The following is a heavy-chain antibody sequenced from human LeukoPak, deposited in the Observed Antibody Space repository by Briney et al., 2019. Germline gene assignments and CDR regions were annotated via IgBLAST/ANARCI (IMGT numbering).Heavy chain of an antibody. V-gene: IGHV3-30*04. D-gene: IGHD1-1*01. Sequence: AGRSLRLSCAASGFTFSNYAMHWVRQAPGKGLEWVAVISYDGSKKDYADSEKGRFTISRDNSKNTLYLQMNSLRAEDTAIYYCARGDDWNYSPMDVWGKGTTVTVSS. CDR2: ISYDGSKK. CDR3: ARGDDWNYSPMDV. J-gene: IGHJ6*04. CDR1: GFTFSNYA.